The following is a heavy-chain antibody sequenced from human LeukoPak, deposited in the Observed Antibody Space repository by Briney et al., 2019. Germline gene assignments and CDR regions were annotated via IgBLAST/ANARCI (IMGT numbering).Heavy chain of an antibody. D-gene: IGHD3-22*01. CDR2: ISASGIST. CDR1: GFTVSSYA. V-gene: IGHV3-23*01. Sequence: PGGSLRLSCAASGFTVSSYATNWVRQAPGKGLEWVSAISASGISTYYADSVKGRFTISRDNSKNTLYLQMNSLRAEDTAVYYCAKGPDDYSDSSGPDYWGQGTLVTVSS. J-gene: IGHJ4*02. CDR3: AKGPDDYSDSSGPDY.